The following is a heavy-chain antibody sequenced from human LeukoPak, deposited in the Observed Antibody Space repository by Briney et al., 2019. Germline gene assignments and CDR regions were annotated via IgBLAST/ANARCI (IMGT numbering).Heavy chain of an antibody. Sequence: GGSLRLSCAASGFTFNVYAMDWVRQAPGKGLEWVSTITSSGADTFYAASVKSRFTVSRDNSKNTVFLQMSRLRVEDTAVYYCAKQDILSGWGLWGQGTLVTVSS. J-gene: IGHJ4*02. CDR3: AKQDILSGWGL. CDR2: ITSSGADT. CDR1: GFTFNVYA. V-gene: IGHV3-23*01. D-gene: IGHD3-9*01.